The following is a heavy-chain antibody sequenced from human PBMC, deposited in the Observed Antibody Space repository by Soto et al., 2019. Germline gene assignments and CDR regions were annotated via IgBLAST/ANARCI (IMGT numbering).Heavy chain of an antibody. CDR3: ARGYCSGGSCYYYYYMDV. CDR2: IYPGDSDT. J-gene: IGHJ6*03. V-gene: IGHV5-51*01. D-gene: IGHD2-15*01. CDR1: GYSFTSYW. Sequence: GESLKISSKGSGYSFTSYWIGWVRQMPGKGLEWMGIIYPGDSDTRYSPSFQGQVTISADKSISTAYLQWSSLKASDTAMYYCARGYCSGGSCYYYYYMDVWGKGTTVTVSS.